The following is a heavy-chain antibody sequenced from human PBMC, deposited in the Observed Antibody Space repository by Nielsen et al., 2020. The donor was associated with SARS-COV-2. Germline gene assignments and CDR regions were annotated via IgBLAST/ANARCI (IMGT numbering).Heavy chain of an antibody. CDR2: ISAYNGNT. CDR3: ARDTNYRYYDFWSGYYNYYGMDV. V-gene: IGHV1-18*01. Sequence: ASVKVSCKASGYTFTSYAMHWVRQAPGQGLEWMGWISAYNGNTNYAQKLQGRVTMTTDTSTSTAYMELRSLRSDDTAVYYCARDTNYRYYDFWSGYYNYYGMDVWGQGTTVTVSS. J-gene: IGHJ6*02. D-gene: IGHD3-3*01. CDR1: GYTFTSYA.